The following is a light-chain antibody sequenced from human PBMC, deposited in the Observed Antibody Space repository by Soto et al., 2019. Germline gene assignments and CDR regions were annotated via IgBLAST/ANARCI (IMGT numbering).Light chain of an antibody. CDR3: CSYTSSSTWV. CDR2: EVS. J-gene: IGLJ3*02. Sequence: QSALTQPASVSGSPGQSITISCTKTSSDVGGYNYVSWYQQQPGKAPKLMIYEVSNRPSGVSNRFSGSKSGDTASLTISGLQAEDEGDYYCCSYTSSSTWVFGGGTKLTVL. V-gene: IGLV2-14*01. CDR1: SSDVGGYNY.